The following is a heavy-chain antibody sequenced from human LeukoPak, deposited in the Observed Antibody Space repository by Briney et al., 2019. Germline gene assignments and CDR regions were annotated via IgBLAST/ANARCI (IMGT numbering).Heavy chain of an antibody. CDR3: ARLVTGATGFYPDAFDI. J-gene: IGHJ3*02. V-gene: IGHV3-66*03. CDR1: GFTVSSNS. Sequence: PGGSLRLSCTVSGFTVSSNSMSWVRQAPGKGLEWVSFIYSDNTHYSDSVKGRFTISRDNSKNTLYLQMNSLRAEDTAVYYCARLVTGATGFYPDAFDIWGQGTMVTVSS. D-gene: IGHD1-26*01. CDR2: IYSDNT.